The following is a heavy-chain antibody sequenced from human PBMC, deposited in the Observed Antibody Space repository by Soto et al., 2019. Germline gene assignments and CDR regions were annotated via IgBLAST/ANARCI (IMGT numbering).Heavy chain of an antibody. Sequence: ASVKVSCKVSGYTLTELSMHWVRQAPGKGLEWMGGFDPEDGETIYAQKFQGRVTMTEDTSTDTAYMELSSLRSEDTAVYYCATDFAYSVYGGNRFDYWGQGTLVTVSS. CDR3: ATDFAYSVYGGNRFDY. J-gene: IGHJ4*02. D-gene: IGHD5-12*01. CDR1: GYTLTELS. CDR2: FDPEDGET. V-gene: IGHV1-24*01.